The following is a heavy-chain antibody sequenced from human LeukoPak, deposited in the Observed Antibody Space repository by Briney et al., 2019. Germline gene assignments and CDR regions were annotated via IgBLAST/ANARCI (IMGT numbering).Heavy chain of an antibody. CDR3: ARLLGGSCSP. V-gene: IGHV4-59*01. CDR2: IYYSGST. J-gene: IGHJ5*02. Sequence: PPETLSLTCIVSGGSISSYYWSWIRQPPGKGLEWIGYIYYSGSTNYNPSLKSRVTISVDTSKNQFSLKLSSVTAADTAVYYCARLLGGSCSPWGQGTLVTVSS. CDR1: GGSISSYY. D-gene: IGHD2-15*01.